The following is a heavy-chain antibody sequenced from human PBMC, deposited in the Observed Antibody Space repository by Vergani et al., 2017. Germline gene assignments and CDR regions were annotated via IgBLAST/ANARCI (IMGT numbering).Heavy chain of an antibody. V-gene: IGHV4-31*03. CDR2: IYYSGST. Sequence: QVQLQESGPGLVKPSQTLSLTCTVSGGSISSGGYYWSWIRQHPGKGLEWIGYIYYSGSTYYHPSLKSRVTISVDTSKNQFSLKLSSVTAADTAVYYCARAVIASIRDGYNDYWGQGTLVTVSS. D-gene: IGHD5-24*01. CDR1: GGSISSGGYY. J-gene: IGHJ4*02. CDR3: ARAVIASIRDGYNDY.